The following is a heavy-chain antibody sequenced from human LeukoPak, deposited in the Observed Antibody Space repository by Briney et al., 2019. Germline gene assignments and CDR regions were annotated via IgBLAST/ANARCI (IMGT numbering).Heavy chain of an antibody. D-gene: IGHD3-10*01. Sequence: ASVKVSCKTSGYSFTSYGISWVRQAPGQGLEWLGWISGYNGRTDYSQKLQGRVTMTTDTSTSTAYMELRSLTSDDTAMYYCARDIGVSQFYYWGQGTLVTVSS. J-gene: IGHJ4*02. CDR2: ISGYNGRT. CDR3: ARDIGVSQFYY. CDR1: GYSFTSYG. V-gene: IGHV1-18*01.